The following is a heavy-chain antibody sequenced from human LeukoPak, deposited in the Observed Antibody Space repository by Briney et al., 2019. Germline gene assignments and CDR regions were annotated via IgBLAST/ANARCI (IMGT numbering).Heavy chain of an antibody. V-gene: IGHV4-59*12. Sequence: SETLSLTCTVSGGSISSYYWSWIRQPPGKGLEWIGYIYYSGSTNYNPSLKSRVTISVDTSKNQFSLKLSSVTAADTAVYYCARGQWLVRHRFDYWGQGTLVTVSS. J-gene: IGHJ4*02. CDR2: IYYSGST. D-gene: IGHD6-19*01. CDR3: ARGQWLVRHRFDY. CDR1: GGSISSYY.